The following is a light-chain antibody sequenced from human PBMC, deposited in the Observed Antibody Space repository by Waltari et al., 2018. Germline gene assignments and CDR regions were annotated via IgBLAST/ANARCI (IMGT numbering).Light chain of an antibody. V-gene: IGLV1-51*02. CDR1: SSNIGKND. J-gene: IGLJ2*01. CDR2: ENN. CDR3: GTRDSRLRAEV. Sequence: AASGQKVTISCSGSSSNIGKNDVSWYQHVPGTAPKLLIYENNKRPSGIPDRFSASKSDTSATLDITGPQTGVEAIYFCGTRDSRLRAEVFGGGTEWTSL.